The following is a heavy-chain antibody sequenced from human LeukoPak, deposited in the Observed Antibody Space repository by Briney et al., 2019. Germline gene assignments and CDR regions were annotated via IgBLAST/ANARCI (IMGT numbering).Heavy chain of an antibody. CDR2: IRYDGSNK. Sequence: PGGSLRLSCAASRFTFSTYGMHWVRQAPGKGLEWVAFIRYDGSNKYYADSVKGRFTISGDNSKNTLYLQMNSLRAEDTAVYYCAKVDGYNVGYWGQGTLVSVSS. V-gene: IGHV3-30*02. CDR1: RFTFSTYG. J-gene: IGHJ4*02. CDR3: AKVDGYNVGY. D-gene: IGHD5-24*01.